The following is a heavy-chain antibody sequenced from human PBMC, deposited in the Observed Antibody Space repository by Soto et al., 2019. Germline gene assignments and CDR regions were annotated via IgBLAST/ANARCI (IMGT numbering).Heavy chain of an antibody. CDR3: AADPGRRDLGYCTNGVCFRLYYYYGMDV. Sequence: SVKVSCKASALTFTTSAVQWVRQARGQRLEWRGWIVVGSGNTNHAQKFQERVTITTDMSTSTAYMELSSLRSEDTAVCYCAADPGRRDLGYCTNGVCFRLYYYYGMDVLGQGTTVTGSS. D-gene: IGHD2-8*01. J-gene: IGHJ6*02. V-gene: IGHV1-58*01. CDR1: ALTFTTSA. CDR2: IVVGSGNT.